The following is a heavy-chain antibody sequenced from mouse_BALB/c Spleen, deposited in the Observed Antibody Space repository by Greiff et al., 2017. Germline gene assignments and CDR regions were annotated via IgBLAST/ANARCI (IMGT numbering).Heavy chain of an antibody. D-gene: IGHD1-1*01. CDR1: GFTFTDYY. CDR3: ARDSSIYYYGSSYTY. Sequence: EVKLVESGGGLVQPGGSLRLSCATSGFTFTDYYMSWVRQPPGKELEWLGFIRNKANGYTTEYSASVKGRFTISRDNSQSILYLQMNTLRAEDSATYYCARDSSIYYYGSSYTYWGQGTLVTVSA. V-gene: IGHV7-3*02. J-gene: IGHJ3*01. CDR2: IRNKANGYTT.